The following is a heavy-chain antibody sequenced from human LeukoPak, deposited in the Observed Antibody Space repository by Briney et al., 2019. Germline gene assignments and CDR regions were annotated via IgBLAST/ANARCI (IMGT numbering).Heavy chain of an antibody. CDR1: GFIFRDYV. CDR2: ISGSGGST. Sequence: GGSLRLSCTASGFIFRDYVMSWVRQAPGKGLEWVSAISGSGGSTYYADSVKGRFTISRDNSKNTLYLQMNSLRAEDTAVYYCAKGIAARPHYFDYWGQGTLVTVSS. V-gene: IGHV3-23*01. J-gene: IGHJ4*02. D-gene: IGHD6-6*01. CDR3: AKGIAARPHYFDY.